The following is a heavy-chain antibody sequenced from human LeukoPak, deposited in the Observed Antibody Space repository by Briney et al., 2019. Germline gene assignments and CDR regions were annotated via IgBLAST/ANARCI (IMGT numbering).Heavy chain of an antibody. D-gene: IGHD5-24*01. V-gene: IGHV4-59*12. CDR3: ATGADAYKTGY. J-gene: IGHJ4*02. CDR2: VHPSGST. CDR1: GDSISPYY. Sequence: PSETLSLTCTVSGDSISPYYLTWIRQPPGKGLQWIGHVHPSGSTSYNPSLKSRVTISADTSKNQVSLSLTFVNAADTAIYYCATGADAYKTGYWGQGTLVSVSS.